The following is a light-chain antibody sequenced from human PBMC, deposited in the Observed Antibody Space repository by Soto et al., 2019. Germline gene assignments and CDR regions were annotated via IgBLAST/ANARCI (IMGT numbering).Light chain of an antibody. V-gene: IGKV1-6*01. CDR1: QGIRTD. Sequence: AIHMTQSPSSLSASVGDSIIITCRASQGIRTDLGWYQQKPGKAPVLLTSGASDLQSGVSSRFSGRGSGTEFTLTISSLQPEDFATYYCLHDYDYPLTLGPGTKVDIK. CDR2: GAS. J-gene: IGKJ1*01. CDR3: LHDYDYPLT.